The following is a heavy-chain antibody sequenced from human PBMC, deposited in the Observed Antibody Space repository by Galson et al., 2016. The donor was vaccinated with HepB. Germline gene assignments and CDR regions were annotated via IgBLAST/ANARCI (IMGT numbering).Heavy chain of an antibody. D-gene: IGHD4-17*01. J-gene: IGHJ6*02. CDR3: AQPRTTVTTLYYYYGMDV. CDR2: IILIFGTA. V-gene: IGHV1-69*13. Sequence: SVKVSCKASGGTFSNYAISWVRQAPGQGLECMGGIILIFGTANYAQKFQGRVTITADESTSTAYMELSSLRSEDTAVYYCAQPRTTVTTLYYYYGMDVWGQGTTVTVSS. CDR1: GGTFSNYA.